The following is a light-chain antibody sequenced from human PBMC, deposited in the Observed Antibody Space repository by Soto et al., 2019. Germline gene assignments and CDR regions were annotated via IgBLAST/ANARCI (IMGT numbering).Light chain of an antibody. Sequence: EKLMSQSPATLSVSPGARVPLSCRARQNIHNHMSWFQQHPGQTPRLLIYDAIIRAADVPDRFSGSGSGTDFTLTISRLEPEDFAVYYCQQYGSSGTFGQGTKVDIK. CDR2: DAI. CDR3: QQYGSSGT. J-gene: IGKJ1*01. V-gene: IGKV3-20*01. CDR1: QNIHNH.